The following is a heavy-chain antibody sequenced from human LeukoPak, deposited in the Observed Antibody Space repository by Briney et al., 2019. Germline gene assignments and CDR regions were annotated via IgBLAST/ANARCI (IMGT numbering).Heavy chain of an antibody. D-gene: IGHD2-2*01. CDR3: AASGARGQLLSYRYYYYGLDV. CDR2: IYPGDSDT. CDR1: GYSFTNCW. V-gene: IGHV5-51*01. J-gene: IGHJ6*02. Sequence: GESLKISCQASGYSFTNCWFAWVRQMPGKGLEWMGIIYPGDSDTTYSPSFQGHVTISADKSISTAYLQWMSLKASDTAMYYCAASGARGQLLSYRYYYYGLDVWGQGTTVTVSS.